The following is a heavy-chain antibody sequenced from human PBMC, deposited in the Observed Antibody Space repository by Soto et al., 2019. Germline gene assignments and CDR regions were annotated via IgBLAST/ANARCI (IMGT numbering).Heavy chain of an antibody. J-gene: IGHJ6*02. D-gene: IGHD3-10*01. Sequence: KLSETLSLTCTVSGGSISGSSYYWGWIRQPPGRGLEWIGAIYYSGSTYYNPSLKSRVTISVDTSKNKFSLKLSSVTAADTAVYYLARRHPVWLGEMWYNYYYGTDVWCQGTTVT. CDR1: GGSISGSSYY. CDR3: ARRHPVWLGEMWYNYYYGTDV. CDR2: IYYSGST. V-gene: IGHV4-39*01.